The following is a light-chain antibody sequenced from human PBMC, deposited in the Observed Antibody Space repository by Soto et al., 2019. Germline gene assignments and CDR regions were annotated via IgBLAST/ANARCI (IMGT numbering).Light chain of an antibody. CDR1: SSDVGGYNF. Sequence: QSALTQPASVSGSPGQSITISCTGTSSDVGGYNFVSWYQQHPGKAPKLMIYEVSNRPSGVSNRFSGSKSGNTASLTISGHQAEDEADYYCSSNTRSRTYVFGSGTKLTVL. V-gene: IGLV2-14*01. CDR2: EVS. CDR3: SSNTRSRTYV. J-gene: IGLJ1*01.